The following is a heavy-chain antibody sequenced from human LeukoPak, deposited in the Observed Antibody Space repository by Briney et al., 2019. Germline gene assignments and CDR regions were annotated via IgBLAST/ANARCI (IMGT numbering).Heavy chain of an antibody. D-gene: IGHD2-21*01. CDR2: INHSGGT. Sequence: SETLSLTCAVYGGSFRAYYWSWIRQPPGKGLEWIGEINHSGGTNYNPSLESRITISVDTSKHQFSLHLSSVTAADTAVYYCARGRITFAQDFARESDAFDIWGQGTMVTVSS. CDR3: ARGRITFAQDFARESDAFDI. V-gene: IGHV4-34*01. J-gene: IGHJ3*02. CDR1: GGSFRAYY.